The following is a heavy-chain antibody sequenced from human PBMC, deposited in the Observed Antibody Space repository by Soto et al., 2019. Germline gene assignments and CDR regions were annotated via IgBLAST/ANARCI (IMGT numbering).Heavy chain of an antibody. CDR1: GYTFTNYC. V-gene: IGHV5-51*01. CDR2: IYPGDSDT. J-gene: IGHJ6*02. Sequence: AGESLKISCKGSGYTFTNYCIGWVLQMPWKGLEWMGIIYPGDSDTKYNPSFQGQVTISADKSITTTYLQWSSLKASDTAIYYCAASIFYYGMDVWGQGTTDTVSS. CDR3: AASIFYYGMDV.